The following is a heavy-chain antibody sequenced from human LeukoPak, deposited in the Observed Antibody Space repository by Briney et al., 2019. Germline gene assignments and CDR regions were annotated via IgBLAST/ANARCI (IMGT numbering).Heavy chain of an antibody. CDR1: GFTFSSYS. CDR3: ASSCGDSLWFDRNHDY. Sequence: GGSLRLSCAASGFTFSSYSMNWVRQAPGKGLEWVSSISSSSSYIYYADSVKGRFTISRDNAKNSLYLQMNSLRAEDTAVYYCASSCGDSLWFDRNHDYWGQGTLVTVSS. V-gene: IGHV3-21*01. D-gene: IGHD3-10*01. CDR2: ISSSSSYI. J-gene: IGHJ4*02.